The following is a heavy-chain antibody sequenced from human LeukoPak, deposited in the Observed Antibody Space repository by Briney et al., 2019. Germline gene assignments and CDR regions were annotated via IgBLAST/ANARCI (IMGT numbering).Heavy chain of an antibody. CDR3: ARAGGSGSYYHNWFDP. D-gene: IGHD3-10*01. CDR2: INAGNGNT. Sequence: GASVKVSCKASGYTFTSYAMHWVRQAPGQRLEWMGWINAGNGNTKYSQKFQGRVTITRDTSASTAYMELSSLRSEDTAVYYCARAGGSGSYYHNWFDPWGQGTLVTVSS. J-gene: IGHJ5*02. CDR1: GYTFTSYA. V-gene: IGHV1-3*01.